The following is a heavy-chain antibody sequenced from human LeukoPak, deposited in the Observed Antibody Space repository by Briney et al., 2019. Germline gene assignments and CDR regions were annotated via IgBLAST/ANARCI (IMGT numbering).Heavy chain of an antibody. Sequence: PGGSLRLSCAASGFTFSSYWMHWVRHAPGKGLVWVSRINSDGSSTSYADSVKGRFTIPRDNAKNTLYLQMNSLRAEDTAVYYCARAYYYDSSFDYWGQGTLVTVSS. V-gene: IGHV3-74*01. J-gene: IGHJ4*02. CDR2: INSDGSST. D-gene: IGHD3-22*01. CDR1: GFTFSSYW. CDR3: ARAYYYDSSFDY.